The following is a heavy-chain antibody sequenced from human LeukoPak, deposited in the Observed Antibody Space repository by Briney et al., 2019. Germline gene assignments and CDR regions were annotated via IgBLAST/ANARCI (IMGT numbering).Heavy chain of an antibody. J-gene: IGHJ4*02. CDR2: IYYSGST. Sequence: PSETLSLTCTVSGGSISSGGYYWSWIRQHPGKGLEWIGYIYYSGSTYYNPSLKSRVTISVDTSKNQFSLKLSSVTAADTAVYYYASLKGQQLASYYFDYWGQGTLVTVSS. CDR1: GGSISSGGYY. D-gene: IGHD6-13*01. V-gene: IGHV4-31*03. CDR3: ASLKGQQLASYYFDY.